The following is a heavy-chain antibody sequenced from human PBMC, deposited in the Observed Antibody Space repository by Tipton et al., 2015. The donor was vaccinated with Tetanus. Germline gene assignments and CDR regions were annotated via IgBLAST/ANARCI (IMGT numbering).Heavy chain of an antibody. CDR2: INPNSGGT. V-gene: IGHV1-2*02. CDR3: ARATANSAFDF. J-gene: IGHJ4*02. CDR1: GYSFTSYG. Sequence: QLVQSGVEVKKPGASVKVSCTANGYSFTSYGISWMRQVPGQRLEWMAWINPNSGGTDFARKFQGRVTVTRDTSISTAYMELSGLRSDDTAVYFCARATANSAFDFWGQGTRVIVSS. D-gene: IGHD2-21*02.